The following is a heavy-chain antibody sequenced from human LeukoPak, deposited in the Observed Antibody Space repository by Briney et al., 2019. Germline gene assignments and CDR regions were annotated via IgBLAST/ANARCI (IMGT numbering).Heavy chain of an antibody. CDR2: ISGSSRYI. CDR1: DFTFSSYN. D-gene: IGHD3-22*01. CDR3: ARVSTDSRGDLPMGWIDR. J-gene: IGHJ5*02. Sequence: GGSLRLSCAAYDFTFSSYNMIWVRLAPGKGLEWVSSISGSSRYIYYADSLRGRFTISRDNAKSSLYLQMNSLRAEDTAVYYCARVSTDSRGDLPMGWIDRSGQGTLVTVSS. V-gene: IGHV3-21*01.